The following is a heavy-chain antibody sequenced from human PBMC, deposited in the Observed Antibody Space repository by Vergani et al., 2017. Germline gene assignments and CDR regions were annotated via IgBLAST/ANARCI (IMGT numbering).Heavy chain of an antibody. CDR3: ARETCSSTSCLYLGVAFDI. Sequence: QVQLQESGPGLVKPSQTLSLTCTVSGGSISSGHYYWSWIRRPPGKGLEWIGHLYYSGSTYYKSSLKSRVTISVDTSNNQFSLKLSSVTAADTAVYYCARETCSSTSCLYLGVAFDIWGQGTMVTVSS. V-gene: IGHV4-30-4*01. D-gene: IGHD2-2*01. CDR2: LYYSGST. CDR1: GGSISSGHYY. J-gene: IGHJ3*02.